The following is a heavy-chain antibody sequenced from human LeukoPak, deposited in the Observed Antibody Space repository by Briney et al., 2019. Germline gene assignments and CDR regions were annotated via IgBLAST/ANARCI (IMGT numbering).Heavy chain of an antibody. D-gene: IGHD1-26*01. CDR1: GFTFSSYG. CDR3: AKGRGWEASYYYYYMDV. Sequence: GGSLRLSCAASGFTFSSYGMHWVRQAPGKGLEWVAFIRYDGSNKYYTDSVRGRFTISRDNSKNTLYLQMNSLRAEDTAVYYCAKGRGWEASYYYYYMDVWGKGTTVTISS. J-gene: IGHJ6*03. CDR2: IRYDGSNK. V-gene: IGHV3-30*02.